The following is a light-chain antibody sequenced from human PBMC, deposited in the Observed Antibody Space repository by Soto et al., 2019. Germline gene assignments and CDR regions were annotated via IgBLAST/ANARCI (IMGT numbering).Light chain of an antibody. CDR1: QSVSSS. CDR2: GAS. V-gene: IGKV3D-15*01. J-gene: IGKJ1*01. CDR3: HTYNNWPRT. Sequence: EIVMTQSPATLSVSRGEIASLCCMASQSVSSSFLAWYHQKRGQPPRLLIYGASSRATGIPDRFSGSGSGPDSTLTISRLPPEAFAASHPHTYNNWPRTFGQGTQGDIK.